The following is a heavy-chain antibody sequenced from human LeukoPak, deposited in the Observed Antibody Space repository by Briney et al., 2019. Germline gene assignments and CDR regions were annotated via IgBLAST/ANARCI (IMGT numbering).Heavy chain of an antibody. V-gene: IGHV3-48*03. CDR3: ARDLEATGYYGPPDHMDV. CDR2: ISSNGSTI. CDR1: GFTFSNYE. J-gene: IGHJ6*04. Sequence: GGSLRLSCAASGFTFSNYEMNWVRQAPGKGLEWVSYISSNGSTIYYADSVKGRFTISRDNAKNSMYLQMSSLRAEDTAVYYCARDLEATGYYGPPDHMDVWGKGTTVTVSS. D-gene: IGHD3-9*01.